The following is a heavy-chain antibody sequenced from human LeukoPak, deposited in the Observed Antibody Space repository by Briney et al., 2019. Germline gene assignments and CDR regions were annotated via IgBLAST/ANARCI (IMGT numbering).Heavy chain of an antibody. CDR3: ASAPGIAVAGTPCWFDP. J-gene: IGHJ5*02. V-gene: IGHV4-39*07. CDR2: IYYSGSA. CDR1: GGSVSSGSYY. D-gene: IGHD6-19*01. Sequence: SETLSLTCTVSGGSVSSGSYYWSWIRQPPGKGLEWIGNIYYSGSAYYNPSLKSRVTMSVDTSKNQFSLKLSSVTAADTAVYYCASAPGIAVAGTPCWFDPWGQGTLVTVSS.